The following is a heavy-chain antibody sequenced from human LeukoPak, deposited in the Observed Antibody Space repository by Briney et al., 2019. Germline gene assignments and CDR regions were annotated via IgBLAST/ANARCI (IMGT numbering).Heavy chain of an antibody. V-gene: IGHV3-7*01. J-gene: IGHJ4*02. CDR2: IKQDGSEK. Sequence: GGSLRLSCAASGFTFSSYWMSWVRQAPGKGLEWVANIKQDGSEKYYVDSVKGRFSISRDNAKNSLYLQMDSLRAEDTAVYYCARDRSGSGWGFDYWGQGTLVTVSS. D-gene: IGHD6-19*01. CDR3: ARDRSGSGWGFDY. CDR1: GFTFSSYW.